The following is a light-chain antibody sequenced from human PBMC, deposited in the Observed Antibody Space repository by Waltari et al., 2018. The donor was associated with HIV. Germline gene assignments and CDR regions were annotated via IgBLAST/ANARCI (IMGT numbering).Light chain of an antibody. V-gene: IGLV1-47*01. CDR2: GNK. J-gene: IGLJ3*02. CDR3: AAWDDSLTGWV. CDR1: TFNLGNNL. Sequence: QSVLIQPPSASGTPGQRVTIPCSGSTFNLGNNLVYWYQQLPGTAPRLLIDGNKRRPSGAPVRFSTSKSGTSASLAISGLRSEDEVDYYCAAWDDSLTGWVFGGGTKLTVL.